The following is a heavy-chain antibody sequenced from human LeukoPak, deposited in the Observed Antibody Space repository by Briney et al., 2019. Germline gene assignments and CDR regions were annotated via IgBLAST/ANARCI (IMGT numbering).Heavy chain of an antibody. Sequence: GGSLRLSCAASGFTLSSYAMSWVRQAPGKGLEWVSAISGSGGSTYYADSVKGRFTISRDNSKNTLYLQMNSLRAEDTAVYYCAKDLDCSSTSCYPDYWGQGTLVTVSS. CDR2: ISGSGGST. CDR1: GFTLSSYA. J-gene: IGHJ4*02. V-gene: IGHV3-23*01. D-gene: IGHD2-2*01. CDR3: AKDLDCSSTSCYPDY.